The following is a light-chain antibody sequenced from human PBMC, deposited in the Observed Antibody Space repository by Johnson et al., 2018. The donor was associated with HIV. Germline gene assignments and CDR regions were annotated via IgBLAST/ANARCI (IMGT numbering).Light chain of an antibody. J-gene: IGLJ1*01. CDR1: SSNIGNNY. CDR3: GTWDSSLSAGV. CDR2: DNN. Sequence: LTQPPSVSAAPGQKVTISCSGSSSNIGNNYVSWYQQLPGTAPKLLIYDNNKRPSGIPDRFSGSKSGTSATLGITGLQTGDEANYYCGTWDSSLSAGVFGTGTTVIVL. V-gene: IGLV1-51*01.